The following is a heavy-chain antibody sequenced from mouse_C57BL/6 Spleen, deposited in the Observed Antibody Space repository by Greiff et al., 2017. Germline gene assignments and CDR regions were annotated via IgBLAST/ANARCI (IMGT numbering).Heavy chain of an antibody. CDR3: AREYFDV. J-gene: IGHJ1*03. Sequence: DVQLVESGPGLVKPSQSLSLTCSVTGYSITSGYYWKWIRQFPGNKLEWMGYISYDGSNNYNPSLKNRISITRDTSKNQFFLKLNSVTTEDTATYYCAREYFDVWGTGTTVTVSS. CDR1: GYSITSGYY. CDR2: ISYDGSN. V-gene: IGHV3-6*01.